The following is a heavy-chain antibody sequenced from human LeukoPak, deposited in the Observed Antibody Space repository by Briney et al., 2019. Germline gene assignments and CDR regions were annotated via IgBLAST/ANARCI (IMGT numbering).Heavy chain of an antibody. D-gene: IGHD6-19*01. CDR1: GFTFSRFA. CDR2: IYSGGST. Sequence: GGSLRLSCAASGFTFSRFAMSWVRQAPGKGLEWVSVIYSGGSTYYADSVKGRFTISRDNSKNTLYLQMNSLRAEDTAVYYCAGSSGWYNWFDPWGQGTLVTVSS. V-gene: IGHV3-53*01. J-gene: IGHJ5*02. CDR3: AGSSGWYNWFDP.